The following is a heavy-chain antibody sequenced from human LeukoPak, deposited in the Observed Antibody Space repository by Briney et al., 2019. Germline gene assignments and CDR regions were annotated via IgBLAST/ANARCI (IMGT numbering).Heavy chain of an antibody. CDR2: ISGSGGST. CDR1: GFTFSSYA. CDR3: AKGAEGLVITHRDY. Sequence: GGSLRLSCAASGFTFSSYAMSWVRQAPGKGVEWVSAISGSGGSTYYADSVKGRFTISRDNSKNTLYLQMNSLRAEDTAVYYCAKGAEGLVITHRDYWGQGTLVTVSS. D-gene: IGHD3/OR15-3a*01. J-gene: IGHJ4*02. V-gene: IGHV3-23*01.